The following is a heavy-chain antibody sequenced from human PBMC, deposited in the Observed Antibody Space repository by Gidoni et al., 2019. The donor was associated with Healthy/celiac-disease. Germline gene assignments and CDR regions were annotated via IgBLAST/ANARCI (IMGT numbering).Heavy chain of an antibody. Sequence: EVQLLESGGGLVQPGGSLRLSCASSGFTFSSYSLNWVRQAPGKGLEWVSYISSSSSTIYYADSVKGRFTISRDNAKNSLYLQMNSLRAEDTAVYYCARDDEYCGGDCSMGGYYYYGMDVWGQGTTVTVSS. CDR3: ARDDEYCGGDCSMGGYYYYGMDV. V-gene: IGHV3-48*01. CDR1: GFTFSSYS. D-gene: IGHD2-21*01. J-gene: IGHJ6*02. CDR2: ISSSSSTI.